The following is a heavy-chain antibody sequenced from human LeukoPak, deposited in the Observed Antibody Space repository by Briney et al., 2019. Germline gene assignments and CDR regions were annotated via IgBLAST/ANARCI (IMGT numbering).Heavy chain of an antibody. J-gene: IGHJ6*02. V-gene: IGHV5-51*01. CDR3: ARRAGNGADYYYGMDV. Sequence: GESLKISCKGSGYSFTSYWIGWVRQMPGKGLEWMGIIYPGDSDTRYSPSFQGQVTISADKSISTAYLQWSSLKASDTAMYYCARRAGNGADYYYGMDVWGQGTTVTVSS. CDR1: GYSFTSYW. CDR2: IYPGDSDT. D-gene: IGHD3-10*01.